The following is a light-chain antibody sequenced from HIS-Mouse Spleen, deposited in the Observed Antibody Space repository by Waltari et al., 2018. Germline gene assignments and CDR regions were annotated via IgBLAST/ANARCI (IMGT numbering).Light chain of an antibody. J-gene: IGKJ4*01. Sequence: EIVLTQSPATLSLSHGERATPSCRASQSVSSYLAWYQQKPGQAPRLLIYDASNRATGIPARFSGSVSGTDFTLTISSLEPEDFAVYYCQQRSNWPPLTFGGGTKVEIK. CDR2: DAS. CDR3: QQRSNWPPLT. CDR1: QSVSSY. V-gene: IGKV3-11*01.